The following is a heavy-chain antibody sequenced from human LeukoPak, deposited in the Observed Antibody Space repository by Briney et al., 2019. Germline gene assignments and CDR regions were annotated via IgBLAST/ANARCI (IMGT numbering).Heavy chain of an antibody. CDR1: GFTFSSYA. Sequence: GGSLRLSCAASGFTFSSYAMHWVRQAPGKGLEWVAVISYDGSNKYYADSVKGRFTISRDNSKNTLYLQMNSLRAEDTAVYYCAREGATILAFDIWGQGTMVTVSS. CDR3: AREGATILAFDI. J-gene: IGHJ3*02. V-gene: IGHV3-30*04. D-gene: IGHD5-12*01. CDR2: ISYDGSNK.